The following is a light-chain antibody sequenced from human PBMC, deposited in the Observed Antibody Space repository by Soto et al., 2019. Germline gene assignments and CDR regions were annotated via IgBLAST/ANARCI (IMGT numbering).Light chain of an antibody. J-gene: IGKJ4*01. CDR1: QDISNY. V-gene: IGKV1-16*02. CDR3: QQYSAFPLT. CDR2: AAS. Sequence: DIQMTQSPASLSASVGDRVTITCRASQDISNYVAWFQQKPGKAPKSLIYAASILQNGVPSKFSGSGSATDFTLTISSLQSEDFATYYCQQYSAFPLTFGGGTKVEI.